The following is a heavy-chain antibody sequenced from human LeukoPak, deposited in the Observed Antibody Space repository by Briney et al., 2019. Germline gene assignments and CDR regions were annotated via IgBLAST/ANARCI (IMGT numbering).Heavy chain of an antibody. CDR2: IKQDGSEK. CDR3: AKDRPYVVTFEV. D-gene: IGHD4-23*01. CDR1: GFTFSSYW. Sequence: GGSLRLSCAGSGFTFSSYWMSWVRQAPGKGLEWVANIKQDGSEKYYVDSVKGRFTISRDDAKNSLYLQMNSLRVEDTAIYFCAKDRPYVVTFEVWGKGTTVTVSS. J-gene: IGHJ6*04. V-gene: IGHV3-7*03.